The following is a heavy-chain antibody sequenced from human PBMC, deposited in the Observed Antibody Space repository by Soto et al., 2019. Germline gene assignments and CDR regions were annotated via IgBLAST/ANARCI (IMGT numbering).Heavy chain of an antibody. D-gene: IGHD6-13*01. V-gene: IGHV3-48*01. CDR3: ARVRIPAVGIGLYMDV. Sequence: GGSLRLSCAASGFTFSGYSMNWVRQAPGKGLEWVSYISTSSSTIYYADSVKGRFTISRDNAKNSLYLQMNSLRAEDTAVYYCARVRIPAVGIGLYMDVWGKGTTVTVSS. J-gene: IGHJ6*03. CDR1: GFTFSGYS. CDR2: ISTSSSTI.